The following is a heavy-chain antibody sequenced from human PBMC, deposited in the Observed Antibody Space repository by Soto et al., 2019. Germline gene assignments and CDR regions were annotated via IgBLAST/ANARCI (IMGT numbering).Heavy chain of an antibody. Sequence: GGSLRLSCAASGFTFSSYAMSWVRQAPGKGLEWVSSITSSGSSTYYADSVKGRFTISRDNSKDTLYLQMNSLRAEDTAVYYCAKDRAYGGSDYWGQGTLVTVSS. CDR3: AKDRAYGGSDY. J-gene: IGHJ4*02. D-gene: IGHD3-10*01. CDR1: GFTFSSYA. CDR2: ITSSGSST. V-gene: IGHV3-23*01.